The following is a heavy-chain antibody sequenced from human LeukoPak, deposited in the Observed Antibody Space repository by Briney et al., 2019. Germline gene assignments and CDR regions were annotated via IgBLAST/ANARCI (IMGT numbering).Heavy chain of an antibody. Sequence: SETLSLTCTVSGVSMTDYYWSWIRQPPGRELEWIGYIYYSGTTYYNPSLKSRVTMSVDTSKKQFSLKLSSVTAADTAVYFCARNYDRMDYWGQGTLVTVSS. CDR1: GVSMTDYY. CDR3: ARNYDRMDY. J-gene: IGHJ4*02. D-gene: IGHD3-16*01. V-gene: IGHV4-59*01. CDR2: IYYSGTT.